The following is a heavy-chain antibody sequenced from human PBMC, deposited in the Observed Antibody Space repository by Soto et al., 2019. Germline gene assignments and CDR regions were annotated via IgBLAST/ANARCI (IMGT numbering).Heavy chain of an antibody. CDR3: ARVYDFWSGYADGMDV. D-gene: IGHD3-3*01. CDR1: GFTFSSYW. J-gene: IGHJ6*02. Sequence: GGSLRLSCAASGFTFSSYWMHWVRQAPGKGLVWVSRINSDGSSTSYADSVKGRFTISRDNAKNTLYLQMNSLRAEDTAVYYCARVYDFWSGYADGMDVWGQGTTVTVSS. CDR2: INSDGSST. V-gene: IGHV3-74*01.